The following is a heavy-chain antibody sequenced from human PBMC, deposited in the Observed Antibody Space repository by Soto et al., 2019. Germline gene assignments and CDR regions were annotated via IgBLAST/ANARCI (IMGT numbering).Heavy chain of an antibody. CDR1: GYSFTSYW. V-gene: IGHV5-51*01. CDR3: ARGYNWNGLEPYYCYGMDV. Sequence: PGESLKISCKGSGYSFTSYWIGWVRQMPGKGLEWMGIIYPGDSDTRYSPSFQGQVTISADKSISTAYLQWSSLKASDTAMYYCARGYNWNGLEPYYCYGMDVWGQGTTVTVSS. CDR2: IYPGDSDT. J-gene: IGHJ6*02. D-gene: IGHD1-20*01.